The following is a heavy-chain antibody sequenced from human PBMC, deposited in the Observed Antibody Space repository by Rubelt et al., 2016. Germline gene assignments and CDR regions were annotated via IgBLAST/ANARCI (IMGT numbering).Heavy chain of an antibody. CDR3: ARGGRYYGSGSYQRHNWFDP. J-gene: IGHJ5*02. D-gene: IGHD3-10*01. CDR1: GGSFSGYY. CDR2: INHSGST. Sequence: QVQLQQWGAGLLKPSETQSLTCAVYGGSFSGYYWSWIRQPPGKGLEWIGEINHSGSTNYNPSLQSRVTISVDTAKNRFSRKLSSVTAADTAVYYCARGGRYYGSGSYQRHNWFDPWGQGTLVTVSS. V-gene: IGHV4-34*01.